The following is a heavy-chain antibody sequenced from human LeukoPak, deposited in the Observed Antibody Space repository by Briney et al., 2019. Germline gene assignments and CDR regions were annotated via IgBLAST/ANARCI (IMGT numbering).Heavy chain of an antibody. CDR1: GFIFSRSW. J-gene: IGHJ4*02. CDR3: ARDADGYED. CDR2: IKEDGSED. Sequence: GGSLILSCAASGFIFSRSWMCWLRHAPGKGLEWVANIKEDGSEDYYADSVKGRFAISKDNAKNSLYLQMNSLRAEDTAMYYCARDADGYEDWGQGTLVTVSS. V-gene: IGHV3-7*01. D-gene: IGHD5-18*01.